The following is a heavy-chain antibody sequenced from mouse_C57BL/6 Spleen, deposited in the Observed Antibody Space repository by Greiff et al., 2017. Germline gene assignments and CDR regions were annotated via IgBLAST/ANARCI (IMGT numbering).Heavy chain of an antibody. CDR2: IYPRSGNT. D-gene: IGHD2-3*01. V-gene: IGHV1-81*01. Sequence: VQLQQSGAELARPGASVKLSCKASGYTFTSYGISWVKQRTGQGLEWIGEIYPRSGNTYYNEKFKGKATLTADKSSSTAYMELRSLTSEDSAVYVCARIYDGYSDRCFDVWGTGTTVTVSS. CDR3: ARIYDGYSDRCFDV. CDR1: GYTFTSYG. J-gene: IGHJ1*03.